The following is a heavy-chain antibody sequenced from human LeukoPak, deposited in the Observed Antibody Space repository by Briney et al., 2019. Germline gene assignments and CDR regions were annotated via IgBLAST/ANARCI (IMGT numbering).Heavy chain of an antibody. CDR1: GFTLSNYW. CDR2: INQDGSKI. D-gene: IGHD6-19*01. J-gene: IGHJ4*02. CDR3: ARAWAGSASY. V-gene: IGHV3-7*04. Sequence: GGSLRLSCAASGFTLSNYWMAWVRQAPGKGLEWVANINQDGSKIYYADSMTGRFTISRVTAKNSLYLQMNSLRVEDTAVYYCARAWAGSASYWGQGTLVTVSS.